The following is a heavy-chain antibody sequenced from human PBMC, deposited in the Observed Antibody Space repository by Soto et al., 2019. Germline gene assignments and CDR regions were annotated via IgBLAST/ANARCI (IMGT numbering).Heavy chain of an antibody. Sequence: NPSETLSLTCTVSGGSISSSSYYWGWIRQPPGKGLEWIGSIYYSGSTYYNPSLKSRVTISVDTSKNQFSLKLSSVTAADTAVYYCARSGYGGNHLSPLGYFDLWGRGTLVT. V-gene: IGHV4-39*01. D-gene: IGHD4-17*01. CDR2: IYYSGST. J-gene: IGHJ2*01. CDR1: GGSISSSSYY. CDR3: ARSGYGGNHLSPLGYFDL.